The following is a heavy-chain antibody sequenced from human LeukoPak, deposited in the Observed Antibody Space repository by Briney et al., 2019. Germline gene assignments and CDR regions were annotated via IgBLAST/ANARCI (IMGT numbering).Heavy chain of an antibody. D-gene: IGHD5-18*01. Sequence: ESGPTLVNPTQTLTLTCTFSGFSLTTGGMSVTWIRQPPGKALEWLARIDWDDDKYYTTSLKTRLTISKDTSKNQVVLTMTNMDPVDTATYYCARIHPDSYGSIDYWGQGTLVTVSS. CDR3: ARIHPDSYGSIDY. CDR1: GFSLTTGGMS. J-gene: IGHJ4*02. CDR2: IDWDDDK. V-gene: IGHV2-70*11.